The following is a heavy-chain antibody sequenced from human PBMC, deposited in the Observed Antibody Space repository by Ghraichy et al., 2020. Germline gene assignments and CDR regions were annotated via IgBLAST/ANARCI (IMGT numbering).Heavy chain of an antibody. D-gene: IGHD3-3*01. CDR3: ARDSYDFWSGYYMGYYGMDV. Sequence: GESLNISCAASGFTFSSYAMHWVRQAPGKGLEWVAVISYDGSNKYYADSVKGRFTISRDNSKNTLYLQMNSLRAEDTAVYYCARDSYDFWSGYYMGYYGMDVWGQGTTVTVSS. CDR1: GFTFSSYA. J-gene: IGHJ6*02. CDR2: ISYDGSNK. V-gene: IGHV3-30-3*01.